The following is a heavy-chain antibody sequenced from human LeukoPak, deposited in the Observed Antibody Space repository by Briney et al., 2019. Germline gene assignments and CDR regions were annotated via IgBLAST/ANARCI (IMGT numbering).Heavy chain of an antibody. D-gene: IGHD6-13*01. V-gene: IGHV1-8*01. CDR2: MNPNSCKT. Sequence: ASVKVSCKASAYTFTSYDINWVRQATGQGLEWMGWMNPNSCKTGYAQKFQGRVTMTMNTSISTAYMKLSSLRSEDTAVYYCARGGGSSSWFRIGYYYYMDVWGKGTTVTVSS. CDR1: AYTFTSYD. J-gene: IGHJ6*03. CDR3: ARGGGSSSWFRIGYYYYMDV.